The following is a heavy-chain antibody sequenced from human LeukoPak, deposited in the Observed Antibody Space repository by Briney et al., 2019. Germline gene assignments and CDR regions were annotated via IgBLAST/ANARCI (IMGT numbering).Heavy chain of an antibody. CDR2: IEQDGSEK. Sequence: PGGSLRLSCAASGFTFSSYWMSWVRQAPGKGLEWVANIEQDGSEKYYVDSVKGRFTISRDNAKNSLYLQMNSLRAEDTAVYYCARDFRDCSSTSCYGDAFDIWGQGTMVTVSS. J-gene: IGHJ3*02. D-gene: IGHD2-2*01. V-gene: IGHV3-7*03. CDR1: GFTFSSYW. CDR3: ARDFRDCSSTSCYGDAFDI.